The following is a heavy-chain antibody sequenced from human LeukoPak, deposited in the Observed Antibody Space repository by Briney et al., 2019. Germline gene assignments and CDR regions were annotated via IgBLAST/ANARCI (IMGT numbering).Heavy chain of an antibody. CDR2: INPVGGGT. CDR1: GYTFTDHY. J-gene: IGHJ4*02. V-gene: IGHV1-46*01. CDR3: ASADSSGYYVPVSY. D-gene: IGHD3-22*01. Sequence: ASVKVSCKASGYTFTDHYMHWVRQAPGQGLEWMGIINPVGGGTTYAQHFQGRVTMTRDTSTSTVYMELRSLRSEDTAVYYCASADSSGYYVPVSYWGQGTLVTVSS.